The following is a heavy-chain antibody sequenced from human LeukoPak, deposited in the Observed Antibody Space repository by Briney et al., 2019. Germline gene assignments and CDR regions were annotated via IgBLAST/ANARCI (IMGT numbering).Heavy chain of an antibody. D-gene: IGHD1-1*01. Sequence: TTGGFLRLSCAASGFTFSNYWMSWVRQAPGKGLEWVSSISSSSSYIYYADSVKGRFTISRDNAKNSLYLQMNSLRAEDTAVYYCARDLTAVSLERPEGVYYFDYWGQGTLVTVSS. V-gene: IGHV3-21*01. CDR2: ISSSSSYI. J-gene: IGHJ4*02. CDR3: ARDLTAVSLERPEGVYYFDY. CDR1: GFTFSNYW.